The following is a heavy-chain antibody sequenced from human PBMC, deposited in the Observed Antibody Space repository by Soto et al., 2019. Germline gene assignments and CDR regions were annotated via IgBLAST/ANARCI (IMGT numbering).Heavy chain of an antibody. CDR1: GYTFTRYG. J-gene: IGHJ4*02. Sequence: ALVKVSCKASGYTFTRYGISWVRQAPGQGLERMGWISAYNGNTNYAQKLQGRVTMTTDTSTSTAYMELRSLRSDDTAVGYCARDSPPPREWGQGTLVTVSS. V-gene: IGHV1-18*01. CDR2: ISAYNGNT. CDR3: ARDSPPPRE.